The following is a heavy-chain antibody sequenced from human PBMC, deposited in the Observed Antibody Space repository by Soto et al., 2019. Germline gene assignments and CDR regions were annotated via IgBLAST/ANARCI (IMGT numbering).Heavy chain of an antibody. J-gene: IGHJ3*02. D-gene: IGHD3-22*01. Sequence: GGSLRLSCAASGFTFSSYAMSWVRQAPGKGLEWVSAISGSGGSTYYADSVKGRFTISRDNSKNTPYLQMKSLRAEDTAVYYCAKALSITMIVVVIKGEDAFDIWGQGTMVTVSS. V-gene: IGHV3-23*01. CDR1: GFTFSSYA. CDR3: AKALSITMIVVVIKGEDAFDI. CDR2: ISGSGGST.